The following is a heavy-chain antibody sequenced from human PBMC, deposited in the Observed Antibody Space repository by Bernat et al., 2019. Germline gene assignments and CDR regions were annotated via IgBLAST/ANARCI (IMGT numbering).Heavy chain of an antibody. Sequence: QVQLVQSGAEVKKPGASVKVSCKASGYTFTNYYVHFVRQAPGQGLEWLGRVSPRNGNTHYAQNFKGRVAVTGDTPTSTVYMDLSSLRSEDTAVYYCIREADGGTFDYWGQGTLVTVSS. D-gene: IGHD2/OR15-2a*01. CDR1: GYTFTNYY. V-gene: IGHV1-46*01. CDR2: VSPRNGNT. CDR3: IREADGGTFDY. J-gene: IGHJ4*02.